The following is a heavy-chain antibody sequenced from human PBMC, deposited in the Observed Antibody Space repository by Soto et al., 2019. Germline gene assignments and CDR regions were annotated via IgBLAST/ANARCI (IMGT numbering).Heavy chain of an antibody. CDR1: GFTFSSNA. D-gene: IGHD3-3*02. J-gene: IGHJ4*02. Sequence: EVQLVESGGGLVQPGGSLRLSCAASGFTFSSNAMNWVRQAPGKGLEWVSYISSSTSTVYYADSVKGRFTVSRDNAKNSLFLQMNSLRAEDTAVYYCAVLAFKTDYFDYWGQGTLVTVSS. CDR2: ISSSTSTV. V-gene: IGHV3-48*01. CDR3: AVLAFKTDYFDY.